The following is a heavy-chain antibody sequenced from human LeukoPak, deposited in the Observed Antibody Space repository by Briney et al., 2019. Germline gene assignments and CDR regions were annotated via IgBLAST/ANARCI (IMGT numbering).Heavy chain of an antibody. J-gene: IGHJ4*02. CDR2: IYSGGST. D-gene: IGHD2-15*01. V-gene: IGHV3-53*01. Sequence: GGSLRLSCAASGFTVSSNYMSWVRQAPGKGLEWVSVIYSGGSTYYADSVKGRFTISRDNSKNTVYLQMNSLRAEDTAVYYCATGYCSGGSCHGGFDYWGQGTLVTVSS. CDR3: ATGYCSGGSCHGGFDY. CDR1: GFTVSSNY.